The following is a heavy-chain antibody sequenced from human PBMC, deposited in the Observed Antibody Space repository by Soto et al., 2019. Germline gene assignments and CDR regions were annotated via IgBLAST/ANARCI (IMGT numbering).Heavy chain of an antibody. V-gene: IGHV4-59*08. J-gene: IGHJ4*02. D-gene: IGHD3-9*01. Sequence: SETLSLTCTVSGGSISSYYWSWIRQPPGKGLEWIGYIYYSGSTNYNPSLKSRVTISVDTSKNQFSLKLSSVTAADTAVYYCARHSYDILTDFDYWGQGTLVTVSS. CDR2: IYYSGST. CDR1: GGSISSYY. CDR3: ARHSYDILTDFDY.